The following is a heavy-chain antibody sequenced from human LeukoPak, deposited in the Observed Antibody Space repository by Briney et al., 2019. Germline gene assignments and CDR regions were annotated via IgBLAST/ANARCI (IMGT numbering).Heavy chain of an antibody. D-gene: IGHD5-12*01. CDR1: GFTFSSYD. CDR3: AKVEQVATITGGFDY. Sequence: GGFLRLSCAASGFTFSSYDMSWVRQAPGKGLEWVSAISGSGGSTYYADSVKGRFTISRDNSKNTLYLQMNSLRAEDTAVYYCAKVEQVATITGGFDYWGQGTLVTVSS. J-gene: IGHJ4*02. V-gene: IGHV3-23*01. CDR2: ISGSGGST.